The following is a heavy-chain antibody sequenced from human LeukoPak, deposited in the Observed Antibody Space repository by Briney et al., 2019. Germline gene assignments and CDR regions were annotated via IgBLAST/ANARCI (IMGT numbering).Heavy chain of an antibody. CDR1: GGSFSGYY. V-gene: IGHV4-34*01. CDR2: INHSGST. Sequence: PSETLSLTCAVYGGSFSGYYWSWIRQPPGKGLEWIGEINHSGSTNYNPSLKSRVTISVDTSKNQFSLKLSSVTAADTAVYYCARAKYYSSTSCYVSGKLDYWGQGTLVTVSS. D-gene: IGHD2-2*01. J-gene: IGHJ4*02. CDR3: ARAKYYSSTSCYVSGKLDY.